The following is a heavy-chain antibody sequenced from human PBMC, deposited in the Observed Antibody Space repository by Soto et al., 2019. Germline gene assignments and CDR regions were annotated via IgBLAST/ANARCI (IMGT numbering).Heavy chain of an antibody. CDR1: GFTFSSYA. CDR3: AKDLISSGWYCLAY. V-gene: IGHV3-23*01. D-gene: IGHD6-19*01. Sequence: EVQLLESGGGLVQPGGSLRLSCAASGFTFSSYAMCWVRQAPGKGPEWVSGISGSGGTTYYADSVKGRFTISRDNSKNTLYLQMSSLRAEDTAVYYCAKDLISSGWYCLAYWGQGTLVTVSS. CDR2: ISGSGGTT. J-gene: IGHJ4*02.